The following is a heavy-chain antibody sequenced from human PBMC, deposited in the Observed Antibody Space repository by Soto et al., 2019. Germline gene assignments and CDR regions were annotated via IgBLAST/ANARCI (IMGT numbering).Heavy chain of an antibody. J-gene: IGHJ4*02. CDR1: GYTFTSYY. Sequence: QVQLVQSGAEVKKPGASVKVSCKASGYTFTSYYITWVRQAPGQGLEWMGWISAYNGNTQKLQRRVTMTTDTATSTAYMELRSLRSDDTAVYYCARDGPPAEYWGQGTLVTVSS. CDR2: ISAYNGNT. V-gene: IGHV1-18*01. CDR3: ARDGPPAEY.